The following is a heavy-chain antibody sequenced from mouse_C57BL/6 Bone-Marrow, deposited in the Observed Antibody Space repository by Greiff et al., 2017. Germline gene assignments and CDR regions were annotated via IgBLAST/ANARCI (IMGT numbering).Heavy chain of an antibody. J-gene: IGHJ3*01. Sequence: QVQLKQPGAELVKPGASVKMSCKASGYTFTSYWITWVKQRPGQGLEWIGDIYPGSGSTNYNEKFKSKATLTVDTSSSTAYMQLSSLTSEDSAVYYCARLRQLRPAWFAYWGQGTLVTVSA. V-gene: IGHV1-55*01. CDR3: ARLRQLRPAWFAY. CDR1: GYTFTSYW. D-gene: IGHD3-2*02. CDR2: IYPGSGST.